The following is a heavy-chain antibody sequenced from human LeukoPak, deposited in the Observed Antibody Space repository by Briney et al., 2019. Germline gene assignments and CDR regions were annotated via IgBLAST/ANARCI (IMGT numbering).Heavy chain of an antibody. CDR2: IYTSGRT. Sequence: SETPSLTCSVSGGSISSYYWSWIRQPAGKGLEWIGRIYTSGRTDYNPSLKSRVTMSVETSKNQFSLKLTSVTAADTAVYYCATSATGDSTGCYYFHFHHWGQGTLVTVSS. D-gene: IGHD3-22*01. J-gene: IGHJ1*01. V-gene: IGHV4-4*07. CDR3: ATSATGDSTGCYYFHFHH. CDR1: GGSISSYY.